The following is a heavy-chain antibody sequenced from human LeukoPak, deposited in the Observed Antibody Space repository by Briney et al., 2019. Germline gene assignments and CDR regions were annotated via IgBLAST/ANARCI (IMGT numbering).Heavy chain of an antibody. CDR3: ARDIDYDILNGYPQYYFDY. D-gene: IGHD3-9*01. Sequence: GASVKVSCKASGYTFTSYYMHWVRQAPGQGLEWMGMINPSGGSTSYAQKFQGRVTMTRDTSTSTVYMELSSLRSEDTAVYYCARDIDYDILNGYPQYYFDYWGQGTLVTVSS. CDR2: INPSGGST. V-gene: IGHV1-46*01. CDR1: GYTFTSYY. J-gene: IGHJ4*02.